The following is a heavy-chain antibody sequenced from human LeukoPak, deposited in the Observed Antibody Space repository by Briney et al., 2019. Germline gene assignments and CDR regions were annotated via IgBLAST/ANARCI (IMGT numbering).Heavy chain of an antibody. D-gene: IGHD1-26*01. Sequence: PGGSLRLSCAASGFTFNTYSMTWVRQAPGKGLEWVSIISRTSEATFYADSVKGRFTISRDNAKNSLYLQMNGLRAEDTAVYYCARIGASVGAIDYWGQGTLVTVSS. J-gene: IGHJ4*02. CDR2: ISRTSEAT. CDR1: GFTFNTYS. CDR3: ARIGASVGAIDY. V-gene: IGHV3-21*01.